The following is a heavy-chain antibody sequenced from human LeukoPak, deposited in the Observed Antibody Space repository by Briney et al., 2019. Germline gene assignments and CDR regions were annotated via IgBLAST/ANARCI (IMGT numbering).Heavy chain of an antibody. J-gene: IGHJ4*02. CDR2: ISGSDGST. CDR1: GFTFSRYA. D-gene: IGHD6-19*01. V-gene: IGHV3-23*01. CDR3: AKDLSAVAGPIYY. Sequence: GGSLRLSCAASGFTFSRYAMSWVRQAPGKGLEWVSAISGSDGSTYYADSVKGRFTISRDNSKNTLYLQMNSLRAEDTANYYCAKDLSAVAGPIYYRGQGNLVTVSS.